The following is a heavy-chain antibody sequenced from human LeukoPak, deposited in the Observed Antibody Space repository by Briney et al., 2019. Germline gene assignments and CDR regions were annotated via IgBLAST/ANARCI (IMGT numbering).Heavy chain of an antibody. CDR2: IDNAGSIT. J-gene: IGHJ4*02. D-gene: IGHD2-15*01. V-gene: IGHV3-74*03. CDR1: GFTFSNYW. Sequence: GGSLRLSCAASGFTFSNYWIHWVRQAPGKGLVWVSRIDNAGSITTYADSVKGRFTISRDNAENTLYLQMNSLRVEDTAVYYSARDQRRYCSGGSCYSLNYWGQGTLVTVSS. CDR3: ARDQRRYCSGGSCYSLNY.